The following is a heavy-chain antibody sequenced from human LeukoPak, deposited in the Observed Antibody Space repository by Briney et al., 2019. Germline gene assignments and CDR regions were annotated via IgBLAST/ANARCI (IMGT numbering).Heavy chain of an antibody. Sequence: SQTLSLTCTVSGGSISSGGYYWSWIRQHPGTGLEWIGYIYYSGSTYYNPSLESRVTISVDTSKNQFSLKLSPVTAADTAVYYCARASGSYYSFCMDVWGQGTTVTVSS. CDR1: GGSISSGGYY. D-gene: IGHD3-10*01. V-gene: IGHV4-31*03. CDR3: ARASGSYYSFCMDV. J-gene: IGHJ6*02. CDR2: IYYSGST.